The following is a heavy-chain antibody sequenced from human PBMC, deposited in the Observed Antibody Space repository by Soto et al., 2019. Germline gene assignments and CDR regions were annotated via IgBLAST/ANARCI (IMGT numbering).Heavy chain of an antibody. D-gene: IGHD6-13*01. CDR3: AINDAGYSSSWSSTSRLDY. CDR2: IIPILGIA. CDR1: GGTFSSYT. Sequence: ASVKVSCKASGGTFSSYTISWVRQAPGQGLEWMGRIIPILGIANYAQKFQGRVTITADKSTSTAYMELSSLRSEDTAVYYCAINDAGYSSSWSSTSRLDYWGQGTLVTVSS. J-gene: IGHJ4*02. V-gene: IGHV1-69*02.